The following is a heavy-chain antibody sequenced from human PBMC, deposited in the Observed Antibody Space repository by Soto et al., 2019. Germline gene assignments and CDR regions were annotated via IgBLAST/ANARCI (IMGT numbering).Heavy chain of an antibody. Sequence: PSETLSLTCTVSGGSISSGGYYWSWIRQHPGKGLEWIGYIYYSGSTYYNPSLKSRVTISVDTSKNQFSLKLSSVTAADTAVYYCAGGGYDPYFDYWGQGTLVTVSS. V-gene: IGHV4-31*03. CDR1: GGSISSGGYY. D-gene: IGHD5-12*01. J-gene: IGHJ4*02. CDR2: IYYSGST. CDR3: AGGGYDPYFDY.